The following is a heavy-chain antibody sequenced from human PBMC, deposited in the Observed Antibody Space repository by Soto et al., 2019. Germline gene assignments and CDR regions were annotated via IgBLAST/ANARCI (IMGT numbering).Heavy chain of an antibody. CDR2: INSRSSYI. Sequence: GSLSLCCSASGCTCRDCYRSWIREAPGAGLVWASSINSRSSYIYYADSVKGRSTMPRDNAKNSLYLQMNSLRAEDTAAYYCARAPGGNSLYYYYGMDVWGQGSTVTVSS. CDR3: ARAPGGNSLYYYYGMDV. D-gene: IGHD2-21*02. J-gene: IGHJ6*01. CDR1: GCTCRDCY. V-gene: IGHV3-11*06.